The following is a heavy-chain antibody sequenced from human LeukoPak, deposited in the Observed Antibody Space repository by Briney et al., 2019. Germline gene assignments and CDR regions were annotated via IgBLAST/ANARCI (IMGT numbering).Heavy chain of an antibody. CDR3: ARLSGGTQWLAPFDY. Sequence: SETLSLTCTVSGGSISSYYWSWIRQPPGKGLEWIGYIYYSGSTNYNPSLKSRVTISVDTSKNQFSLKLSSVTAADTAVYYCARLSGGTQWLAPFDYWGEGTLVTVSS. V-gene: IGHV4-59*08. J-gene: IGHJ4*02. CDR2: IYYSGST. CDR1: GGSISSYY. D-gene: IGHD6-19*01.